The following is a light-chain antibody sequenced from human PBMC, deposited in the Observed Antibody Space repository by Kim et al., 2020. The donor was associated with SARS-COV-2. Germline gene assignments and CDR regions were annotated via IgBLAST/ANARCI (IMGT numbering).Light chain of an antibody. Sequence: SPGERATLSCRASQSVSSSYLAWYQQKPGQAPRLLIYGASSRATGIPDRFSGSGSGTDFTLTISRLEPEDFAVYYCQQYGSSPLTFGGRTKVEIK. CDR2: GAS. CDR3: QQYGSSPLT. V-gene: IGKV3-20*01. J-gene: IGKJ4*01. CDR1: QSVSSSY.